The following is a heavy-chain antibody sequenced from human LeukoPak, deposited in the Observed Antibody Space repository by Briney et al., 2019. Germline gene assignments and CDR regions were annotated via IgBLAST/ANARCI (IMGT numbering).Heavy chain of an antibody. V-gene: IGHV4-34*01. CDR1: GGVFNGYY. J-gene: IGHJ4*02. CDR3: ARGNIVATILGGLHGTTAFDF. D-gene: IGHD5-12*01. CDR2: MIHSGSY. Sequence: SETLSLTCGVSGGVFNGYYWSWIRQAPGKGLEWIGEMIHSGSYNYHPSLRSRVTISGDTSKNQFSLKLNSLTAADTAVYYCARGNIVATILGGLHGTTAFDFWGQGILVSVSS.